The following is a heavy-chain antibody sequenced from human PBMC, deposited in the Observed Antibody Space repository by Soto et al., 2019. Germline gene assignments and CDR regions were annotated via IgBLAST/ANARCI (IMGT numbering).Heavy chain of an antibody. CDR1: GFNLSDYG. V-gene: IGHV3-30*02. D-gene: IGHD2-15*01. Sequence: QVQLVESGGGVVQPGGSLRLSCAVSGFNLSDYGMHWVRQVPGKGLEWVALLRYDGSRKSYGDSVKGRFTLSRDKSKNTLYVQMDRLRVEDTAVYYCARDRIDYYAMDVWGQGTTVTVSS. CDR2: LRYDGSRK. CDR3: ARDRIDYYAMDV. J-gene: IGHJ6*02.